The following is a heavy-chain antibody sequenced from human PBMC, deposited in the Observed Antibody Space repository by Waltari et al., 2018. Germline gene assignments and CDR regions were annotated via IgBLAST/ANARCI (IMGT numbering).Heavy chain of an antibody. CDR3: ARVDEDSSSWYFDY. V-gene: IGHV1-46*01. CDR1: GGTFSSYA. CDR2: INPSGGST. J-gene: IGHJ4*02. Sequence: QVQLVQSGAEVKKPGSSVKVSCKASGGTFSSYAISWVRQAPGQGLEWMGIINPSGGSTSYAQKFQGRVTMTRDTSTSTVYMELSSLRSEDTAVYYCARVDEDSSSWYFDYWGQGTLVTVSS. D-gene: IGHD6-13*01.